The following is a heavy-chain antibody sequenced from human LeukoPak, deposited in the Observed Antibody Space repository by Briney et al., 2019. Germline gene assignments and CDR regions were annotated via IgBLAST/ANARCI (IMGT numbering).Heavy chain of an antibody. V-gene: IGHV3-74*01. CDR3: VVGGSPGY. Sequence: GGSLRLSCAASGLAFSAYKMHWVRQAPRKGLVWVSRTSTDGYTTDYADFVQGRFTASRDNTKNTWSLEMNSLRAEDTAVYYCVVGGSPGYWGQGTLVTVSS. CDR1: GLAFSAYK. D-gene: IGHD2-15*01. CDR2: TSTDGYTT. J-gene: IGHJ4*02.